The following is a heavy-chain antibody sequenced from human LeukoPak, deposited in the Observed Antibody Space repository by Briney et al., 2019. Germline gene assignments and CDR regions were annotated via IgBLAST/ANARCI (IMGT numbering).Heavy chain of an antibody. CDR2: ISGSGGST. CDR1: GFTFSSYA. J-gene: IGHJ6*02. Sequence: GGSLRLSCAASGFTFSSYAMSWVRQAPGKGLEWVSAISGSGGSTYYADSVKGRFTISRDNSKNTLYLQMNSLRAEDTAVYYCAKGGGLYYYYGMDVWGQGTTVTASS. CDR3: AKGGGLYYYYGMDV. D-gene: IGHD3-16*01. V-gene: IGHV3-23*01.